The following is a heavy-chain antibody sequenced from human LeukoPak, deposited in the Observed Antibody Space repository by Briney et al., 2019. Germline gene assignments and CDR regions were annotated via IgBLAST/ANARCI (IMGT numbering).Heavy chain of an antibody. V-gene: IGHV1-2*02. CDR3: ARAWSYHLNY. Sequence: ASVKVSCKASGYTFTDYYLHWVRQAPGQGLQWMGWINPNSGGTNYAQKFQGRVTMTRDTSISTAYMELSRLRSDDTAVYYCARAWSYHLNYWGQGTLVTVSS. CDR2: INPNSGGT. CDR1: GYTFTDYY. D-gene: IGHD3-10*01. J-gene: IGHJ4*02.